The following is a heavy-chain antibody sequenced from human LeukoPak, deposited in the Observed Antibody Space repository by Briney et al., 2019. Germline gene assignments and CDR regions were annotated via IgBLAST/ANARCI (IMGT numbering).Heavy chain of an antibody. CDR3: ARGRGLPGYYSPLK. CDR2: INHSGST. V-gene: IGHV4-34*01. D-gene: IGHD3-9*01. CDR1: GGSFSGYY. Sequence: PSETLSLTCAVYGGSFSGYYWSWIRQPPGKGLEWIGEINHSGSTNYNPSLKSRVTISVDTSKNQFSLKLSSVTAADTAVYYCARGRGLPGYYSPLKGGRGTLVTVSS. J-gene: IGHJ4*02.